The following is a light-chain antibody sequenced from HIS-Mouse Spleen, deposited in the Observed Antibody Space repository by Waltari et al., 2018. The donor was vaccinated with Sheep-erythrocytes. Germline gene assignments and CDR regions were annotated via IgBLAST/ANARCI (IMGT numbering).Light chain of an antibody. CDR3: CSYAGSFWV. CDR2: EGS. CDR1: SRDVGSYNL. J-gene: IGLJ3*02. V-gene: IGLV2-23*01. Sequence: QSALTQPASVSGSPGQSITISCTGTSRDVGSYNLLSWYQQHPGKAPKLMIYEGSKRPSGVSNRFSGSKSGNTASLTISGLQAEDEADYYCCSYAGSFWVFGGGTKLTVL.